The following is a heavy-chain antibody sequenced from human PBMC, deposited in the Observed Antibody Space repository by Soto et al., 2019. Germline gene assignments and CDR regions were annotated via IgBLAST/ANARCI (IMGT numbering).Heavy chain of an antibody. J-gene: IGHJ5*02. D-gene: IGHD3-16*01. V-gene: IGHV4-59*01. CDR2: MYYNGNI. CDR1: GGSIINYY. CDR3: ASGGNWFDP. Sequence: SETLSLTCNVSGGSIINYYWTWVRQSPEKGLEWIGYMYYNGNINYNPSLKSRVTISIDTSKNQFSLTLKSVTAADTAVYYCASGGNWFDPWGQGVPVTVSS.